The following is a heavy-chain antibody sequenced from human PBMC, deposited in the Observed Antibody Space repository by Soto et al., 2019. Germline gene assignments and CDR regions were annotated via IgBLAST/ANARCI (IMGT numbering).Heavy chain of an antibody. CDR2: FYYSEST. V-gene: IGHV4-39*01. J-gene: IGHJ4*02. CDR1: VGSITSNSSY. D-gene: IGHD4-17*01. Sequence: QLKLQEPGPELGTPSETLSLPGTVSVGSITSNSSYWGWIRQPPGKGLEWIGSFYYSESTYFNPSLKSRVTISVDTSKNQFSLKLSAVTAADTAVYYCARRSTVTYDYWGQGILVTVSS. CDR3: ARRSTVTYDY.